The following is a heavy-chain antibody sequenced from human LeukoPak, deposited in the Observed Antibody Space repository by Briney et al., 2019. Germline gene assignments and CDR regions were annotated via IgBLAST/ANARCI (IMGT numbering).Heavy chain of an antibody. CDR3: AREKVSSGLKNYFDY. Sequence: GSSVKVSCKASGGTFSSYAISWVRQGPGQGLEWMGGIIPIFGTANYEQKFQGRVTITTDESTSTAYMELSSLRSEDTAVYCCAREKVSSGLKNYFDYWGQGTLVTVSS. V-gene: IGHV1-69*05. D-gene: IGHD3-22*01. CDR1: GGTFSSYA. J-gene: IGHJ4*02. CDR2: IIPIFGTA.